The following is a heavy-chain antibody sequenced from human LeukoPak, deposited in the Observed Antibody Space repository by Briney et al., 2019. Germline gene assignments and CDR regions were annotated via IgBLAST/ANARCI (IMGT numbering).Heavy chain of an antibody. V-gene: IGHV4-34*01. CDR2: INHSGST. CDR1: GGSFSGYY. J-gene: IGHJ4*02. CDR3: ARHHYDYVWGSYPDHFDY. D-gene: IGHD3-16*02. Sequence: SETLSLTCAVYGGSFSGYYWSWIRQPPGKGLEWIGEINHSGSTNYNPSLKSRVTISVDTSKNQFSLKLSSVTAADTAVYYCARHHYDYVWGSYPDHFDYWGQGTLVTVSS.